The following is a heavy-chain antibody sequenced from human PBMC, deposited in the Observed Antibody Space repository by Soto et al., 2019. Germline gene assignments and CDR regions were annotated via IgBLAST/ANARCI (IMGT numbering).Heavy chain of an antibody. V-gene: IGHV3-49*03. Sequence: GGSLRLSCTASGFTFGDYAMSWFRQAPGKGLEWVGFIRSKAYGGTTEYAASVKGRFTISRDDSKSIAYLQMNSLKTEDTAVYYCTRAQLLKWLFLNWFDPWGQGTLVTVSS. CDR1: GFTFGDYA. CDR3: TRAQLLKWLFLNWFDP. D-gene: IGHD3-3*01. J-gene: IGHJ5*02. CDR2: IRSKAYGGTT.